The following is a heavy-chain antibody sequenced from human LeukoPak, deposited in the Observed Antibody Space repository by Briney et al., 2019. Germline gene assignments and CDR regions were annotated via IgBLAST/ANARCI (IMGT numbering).Heavy chain of an antibody. CDR2: IIPIFGTA. V-gene: IGHV1-69*06. CDR1: GGTFSSYA. J-gene: IGHJ4*02. Sequence: SVKVSCKASGGTFSSYAISWVRQAPGQGLEWMGGIIPIFGTANYPQKLQGRVTITADKSTSTAYMELSSLRSEDTAVYYCARASSDIVATTYDYWGQGTLVTVSS. CDR3: ARASSDIVATTYDY. D-gene: IGHD5-12*01.